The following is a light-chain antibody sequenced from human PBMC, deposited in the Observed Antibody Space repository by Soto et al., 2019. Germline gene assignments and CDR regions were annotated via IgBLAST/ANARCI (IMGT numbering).Light chain of an antibody. Sequence: QSALTQPRSVSGTPGQSVTISCTGTSSDVGGYDFVSWYQQHPGKAPKLMIYDVSKRPSGVPDRFSGSKSSNSASLTISGLQAEDEALYYCCSYAGSYSLGVFGGGTKLTV. V-gene: IGLV2-11*01. CDR1: SSDVGGYDF. CDR3: CSYAGSYSLGV. J-gene: IGLJ3*02. CDR2: DVS.